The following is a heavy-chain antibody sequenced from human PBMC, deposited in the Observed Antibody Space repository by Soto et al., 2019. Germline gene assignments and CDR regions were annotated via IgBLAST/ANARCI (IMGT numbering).Heavy chain of an antibody. CDR3: ARSRWYFDL. J-gene: IGHJ2*01. V-gene: IGHV3-30-3*01. CDR1: GFTFSSYA. CDR2: ISYDGSNK. Sequence: ESGGGVVQPGRSLRLSCAASGFTFSSYAMHWVRQAPGKGLEWVAVISYDGSNKYYADSVKGRFTISRDNSKNTLYLQMNSLRAEDTAVYYCARSRWYFDLWGRGTLVTVSS.